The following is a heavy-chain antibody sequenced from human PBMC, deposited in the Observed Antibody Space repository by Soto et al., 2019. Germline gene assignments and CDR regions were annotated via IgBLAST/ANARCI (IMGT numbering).Heavy chain of an antibody. D-gene: IGHD5-12*01. V-gene: IGHV1-69*01. CDR1: GGTFSSYA. CDR3: ARREMATIHLGDHYYYYGMDV. Sequence: QVQLVQSGAEVKKPGSSVKVSCKASGGTFSSYAISWVRQAPGQGLEWMGGIIPIFGTANYAQKFQGRVTITADESTSTAYMELSSLRSEDTAVYYCARREMATIHLGDHYYYYGMDVWGQGTTVTVSS. J-gene: IGHJ6*02. CDR2: IIPIFGTA.